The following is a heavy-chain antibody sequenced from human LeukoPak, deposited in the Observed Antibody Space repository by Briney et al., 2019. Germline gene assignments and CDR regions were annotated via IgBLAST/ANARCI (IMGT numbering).Heavy chain of an antibody. V-gene: IGHV3-30-3*01. CDR1: GFTFSSYA. Sequence: GRSLRLSCAASGFTFSSYAMHWVRQAPGKGLEWVAVISYDGSNKYYADSVKGRFTISRDNSKNTLYLQMNSLRAEDTAVYYCARVPDCSGGSCYLGDYYYGMDVWGQGTTVTVSS. J-gene: IGHJ6*02. CDR2: ISYDGSNK. D-gene: IGHD2-15*01. CDR3: ARVPDCSGGSCYLGDYYYGMDV.